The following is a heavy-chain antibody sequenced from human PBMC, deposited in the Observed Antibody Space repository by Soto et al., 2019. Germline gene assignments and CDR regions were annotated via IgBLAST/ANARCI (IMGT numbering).Heavy chain of an antibody. D-gene: IGHD1-7*01. J-gene: IGHJ3*01. V-gene: IGHV3-23*01. CDR1: GFSFNNYV. Sequence: EVQLLESGGDLVQPGGSLRLSCSSSGFSFNNYVMNWVRQASGKGLEWVSTVSPTGDSTFYADSVKGRFTISRDNSKSTLYLQMNSLRAEDVAVYYCARRAITASTKGGAFDAWGQGTTVSVSS. CDR3: ARRAITASTKGGAFDA. CDR2: VSPTGDST.